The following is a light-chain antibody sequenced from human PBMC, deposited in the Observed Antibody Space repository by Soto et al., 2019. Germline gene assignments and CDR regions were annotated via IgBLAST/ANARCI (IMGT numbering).Light chain of an antibody. Sequence: QSVLTQPPSVSAAPGQKVTISCSGSNSNIGNNYVSWYQQLPGTAPKLLIYDNNERPSGIPDRFSGSKSGTSATLGITGLQTGDEAEYYCGTWDSSLSAYVFGSGTKVTVL. V-gene: IGLV1-51*01. J-gene: IGLJ1*01. CDR1: NSNIGNNY. CDR3: GTWDSSLSAYV. CDR2: DNN.